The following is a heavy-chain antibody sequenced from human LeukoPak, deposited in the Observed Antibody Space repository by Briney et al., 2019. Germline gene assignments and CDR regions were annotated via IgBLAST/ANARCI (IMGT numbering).Heavy chain of an antibody. D-gene: IGHD3-22*01. CDR3: ASDRSYDKGPLDY. CDR2: INPNSGDT. CDR1: VYTFTYYY. Sequence: GASVTVSFKASVYTFTYYYMHWVRQAPGQGLEWMGWINPNSGDTKYAQKFQGWVTMTRDTSISTAYMELSRLTSDDTAVYYCASDRSYDKGPLDYWGQGTLVTVSS. J-gene: IGHJ4*02. V-gene: IGHV1-2*04.